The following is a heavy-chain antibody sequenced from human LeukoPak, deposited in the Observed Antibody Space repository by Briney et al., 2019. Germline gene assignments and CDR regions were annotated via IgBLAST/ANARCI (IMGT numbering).Heavy chain of an antibody. V-gene: IGHV4-59*01. Sequence: PSETLSLTCTVSGGSLSGYYWSWIRQPPGKGLEWIGYIYYSGSTNYNPSLKSRVTISIDTSKNQFSLKLSSVTAADTAVYYCARGDSYYYDSSGSYYFDYWGQGTLVTVSS. CDR2: IYYSGST. CDR3: ARGDSYYYDSSGSYYFDY. CDR1: GGSLSGYY. D-gene: IGHD3-22*01. J-gene: IGHJ4*02.